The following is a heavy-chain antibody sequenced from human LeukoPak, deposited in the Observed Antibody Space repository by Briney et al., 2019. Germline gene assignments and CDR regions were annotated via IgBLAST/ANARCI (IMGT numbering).Heavy chain of an antibody. CDR3: AKDPSPLVGAVDY. Sequence: GGSLRPSCAASGFTFDDYAMHWVRQAPGKGLEWVSGISWNSGSIGYADSVKGRFTISRDNAKNSLYLQMNSLRAEDTALYYCAKDPSPLVGAVDYWGQGTLVTVSS. CDR1: GFTFDDYA. V-gene: IGHV3-9*01. CDR2: ISWNSGSI. J-gene: IGHJ4*02. D-gene: IGHD1-26*01.